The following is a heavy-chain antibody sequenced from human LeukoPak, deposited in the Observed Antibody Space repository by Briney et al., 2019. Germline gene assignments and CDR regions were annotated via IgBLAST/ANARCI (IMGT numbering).Heavy chain of an antibody. V-gene: IGHV4-59*01. CDR1: GGSISSYY. CDR3: ARQPTTNKGRNWFDP. J-gene: IGHJ5*02. CDR2: IYHSGST. D-gene: IGHD3-10*01. Sequence: SEILSLTCTVSGGSISSYYWSWIRQPPGKGLEWIGYIYHSGSTNYNPSLKSRVTISVDTSKNQFSLKVRSVTAADTAVYYCARQPTTNKGRNWFDPWGQGTLVTVSS.